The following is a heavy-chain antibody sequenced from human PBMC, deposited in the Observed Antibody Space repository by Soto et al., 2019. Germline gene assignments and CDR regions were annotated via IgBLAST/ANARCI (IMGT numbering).Heavy chain of an antibody. CDR3: AREVVEGSSLWFDP. V-gene: IGHV4-31*03. CDR2: VYYSGTT. D-gene: IGHD2-15*01. CDR1: GGSISRGGYY. J-gene: IGHJ5*02. Sequence: SETLSLTCTVSGGSISRGGYYWSWIRQRPGKGLEWIGHVYYSGTTYSNPSLRSRITISVDTSENQFSLKLSSVTAADTAVYYCAREVVEGSSLWFDPWGQGTLVTVSS.